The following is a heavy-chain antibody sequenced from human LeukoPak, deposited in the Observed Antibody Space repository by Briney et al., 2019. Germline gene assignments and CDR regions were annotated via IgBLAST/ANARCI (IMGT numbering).Heavy chain of an antibody. D-gene: IGHD6-13*01. CDR1: GFTFDDYA. CDR2: ISWNSGSI. CDR3: AKDSLIRLEYSSSWYNY. J-gene: IGHJ4*02. V-gene: IGHV3-9*01. Sequence: PGGSLRLSCAASGFTFDDYAMHWVRQAPGKGLEWVSGISWNSGSIGYADSVKGRFTISRDNAKNSLYLQMNSLRAEDTALYYCAKDSLIRLEYSSSWYNYWGQGTLVTVSS.